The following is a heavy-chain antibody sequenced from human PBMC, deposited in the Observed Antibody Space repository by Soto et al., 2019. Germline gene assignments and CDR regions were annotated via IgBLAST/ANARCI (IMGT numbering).Heavy chain of an antibody. V-gene: IGHV4-39*01. Sequence: PSETLSLTCTVSGGSISSSSYYWGWIRQPPGKGLEWIGSIYYSGSTYYNPSLKSRVTISVDTSKNQFSLKLSSVTAADTAVYYCARHMHGIAVAGTFDPWGQGTLVTVSS. J-gene: IGHJ5*02. CDR1: GGSISSSSYY. CDR3: ARHMHGIAVAGTFDP. CDR2: IYYSGST. D-gene: IGHD6-19*01.